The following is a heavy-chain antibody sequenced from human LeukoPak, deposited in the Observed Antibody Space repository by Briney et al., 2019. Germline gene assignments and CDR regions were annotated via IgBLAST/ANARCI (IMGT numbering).Heavy chain of an antibody. Sequence: GGSLRLSCAPSGFTFSSYSMNWVRQAPGRGLEWVSSISSSSSYIYYADSVKGRFTISRGNAKNSLYLQMNSLRAEDTAVYYCARDPMYYDILTGYSPYYFDYWGQGTLVTVSS. D-gene: IGHD3-9*01. CDR2: ISSSSSYI. CDR1: GFTFSSYS. J-gene: IGHJ4*02. V-gene: IGHV3-21*01. CDR3: ARDPMYYDILTGYSPYYFDY.